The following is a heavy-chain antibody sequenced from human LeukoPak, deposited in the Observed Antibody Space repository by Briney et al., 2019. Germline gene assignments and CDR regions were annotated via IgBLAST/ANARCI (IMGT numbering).Heavy chain of an antibody. CDR1: GFTFSDYW. Sequence: GGSLRLSCAASGFTFSDYWIHWVRQAPGKGLVWVSHINSDGSSATYADSVKGRFTISRDNAKNTVYLQMNSRRAEDTAVYFCARGGVGCFDYWGQGALVTVSS. J-gene: IGHJ4*02. D-gene: IGHD6-19*01. CDR3: ARGGVGCFDY. V-gene: IGHV3-74*01. CDR2: INSDGSSA.